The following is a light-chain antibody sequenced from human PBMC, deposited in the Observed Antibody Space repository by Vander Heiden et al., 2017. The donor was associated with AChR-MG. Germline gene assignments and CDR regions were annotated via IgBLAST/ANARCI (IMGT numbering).Light chain of an antibody. CDR3: MQALQTPRT. CDR1: QSLLQSNGYNH. Sequence: DLVMTQSPLSLPVTPGEPASISCRSSQSLLQSNGYNHLDWYLQKPGQSPQPLIYLGSNRASGVPDRFSGSGSGTDFTLKISRVEAEDVGIYYCMQALQTPRTFGQGTKVEIK. J-gene: IGKJ1*01. V-gene: IGKV2-28*01. CDR2: LGS.